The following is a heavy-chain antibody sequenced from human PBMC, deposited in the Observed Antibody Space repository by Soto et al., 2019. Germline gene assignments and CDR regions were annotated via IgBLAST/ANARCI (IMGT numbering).Heavy chain of an antibody. CDR3: ARDSPMYYQDSSGYLDF. CDR2: IHHSGST. J-gene: IGHJ4*02. D-gene: IGHD3-22*01. Sequence: QVQLQESGPGLVKPSGTLSLTCTVSGGSLTSGKWWSWVRQTPGKGLEWIGEIHHSGSTNYNPSLKSRVIFSVDKSKNQFSRNLSSVTAADTAVYFCARDSPMYYQDSSGYLDFWGQGTLVTVSS. CDR1: GGSLTSGKW. V-gene: IGHV4-4*02.